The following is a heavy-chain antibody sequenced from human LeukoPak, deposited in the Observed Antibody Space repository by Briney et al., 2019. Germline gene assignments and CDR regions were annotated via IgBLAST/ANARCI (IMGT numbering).Heavy chain of an antibody. CDR3: ARGDSSSSFDY. V-gene: IGHV1-18*01. D-gene: IGHD6-6*01. CDR1: GYTFTIYG. CDR2: ISAYNGNT. J-gene: IGHJ4*02. Sequence: ASVTVSSTASGYTFTIYGISWVRQAPGQGLEWMGWISAYNGNTNYAQKLQGRVTMTTDTSTSTANMELRSLRSDDTAVYYCARGDSSSSFDYWGQGTLVTVSS.